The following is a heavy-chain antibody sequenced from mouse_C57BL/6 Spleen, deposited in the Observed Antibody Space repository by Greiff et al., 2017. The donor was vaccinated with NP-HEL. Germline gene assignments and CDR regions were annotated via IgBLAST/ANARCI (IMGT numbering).Heavy chain of an antibody. J-gene: IGHJ1*03. D-gene: IGHD1-1*01. CDR1: GYTFTSYW. CDR3: ANYYGTPGYFDV. CDR2: IHPNSGST. Sequence: QVQLQQPGAELVKPGASVKLSCKASGYTFTSYWMHWVKQRPGQGLEWIGMIHPNSGSTNYNEKFKSKATLTVDKSSSTAYMQLSSLTSEDSAVYYSANYYGTPGYFDVWGTGTTVTVSS. V-gene: IGHV1-64*01.